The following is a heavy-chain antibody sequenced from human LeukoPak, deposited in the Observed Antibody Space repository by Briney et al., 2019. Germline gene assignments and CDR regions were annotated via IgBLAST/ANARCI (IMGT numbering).Heavy chain of an antibody. Sequence: GGSLRLSCAASGFTFDDYAMHWVRQAPGKGLEWVSGISWNSGRIGYADSVKGRFTISRDNAKNSLYLQMNSLRAEDTALYYCAKSLGPYYYDSSGYSFDYWGQGTLVTVSS. CDR3: AKSLGPYYYDSSGYSFDY. CDR2: ISWNSGRI. CDR1: GFTFDDYA. D-gene: IGHD3-22*01. V-gene: IGHV3-9*01. J-gene: IGHJ4*02.